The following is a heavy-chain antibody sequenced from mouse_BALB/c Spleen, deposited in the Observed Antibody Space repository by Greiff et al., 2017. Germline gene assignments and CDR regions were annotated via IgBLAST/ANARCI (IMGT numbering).Heavy chain of an antibody. J-gene: IGHJ2*01. CDR3: TRDDYDRDFDY. Sequence: EVKVEESGGGLVQPGGSMKLSCVASGFTFSNYWMNWVRQSPEKGLEWVAEIRLKSNNYATHYAESVKGRFTISRDDSKSSVYLQMNNLRAEDTGIYYCTRDDYDRDFDYWGQGTTLTVSS. CDR2: IRLKSNNYAT. V-gene: IGHV6-6*02. CDR1: GFTFSNYW. D-gene: IGHD2-4*01.